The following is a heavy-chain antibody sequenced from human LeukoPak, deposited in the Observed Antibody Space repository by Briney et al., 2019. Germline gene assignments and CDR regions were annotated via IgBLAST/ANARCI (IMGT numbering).Heavy chain of an antibody. V-gene: IGHV3-7*01. Sequence: QPGGSLRLSCAASGFTFSSYWMSWVRQAPGKGLEWVANIKQDGSEKYYVDSVKGRFTISRDNAKNSLYLQMSSLRAEDTAVYYCARDGIMITFGGEYYFDYWGQGTLVTVSS. CDR1: GFTFSSYW. CDR2: IKQDGSEK. CDR3: ARDGIMITFGGEYYFDY. D-gene: IGHD3-16*01. J-gene: IGHJ4*02.